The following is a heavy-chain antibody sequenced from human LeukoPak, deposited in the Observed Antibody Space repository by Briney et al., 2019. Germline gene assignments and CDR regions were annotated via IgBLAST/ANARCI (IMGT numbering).Heavy chain of an antibody. CDR2: INPNSSGT. Sequence: ASVKVSCKASGYTFTSYYMHWVRQAPGQGLEWMGWINPNSSGTNYAQKFQGRVTMTRDTSISTAYMELSKLRSDDTAVYYCARDLPWTNQLIAVAGKNWFDPWGQGTLVTVSS. J-gene: IGHJ5*02. D-gene: IGHD6-19*01. V-gene: IGHV1-2*02. CDR1: GYTFTSYY. CDR3: ARDLPWTNQLIAVAGKNWFDP.